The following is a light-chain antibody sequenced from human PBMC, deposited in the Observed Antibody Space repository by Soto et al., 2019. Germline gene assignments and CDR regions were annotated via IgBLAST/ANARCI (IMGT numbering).Light chain of an antibody. CDR1: NSDVGGYNY. Sequence: QSALTQPASVSGSPGQSITISCTGTNSDVGGYNYASWYQQHPGKAPKLMMYEVNNRPSAVSNRFSGSRSGNTASLTISGLQAEDEADYYCSSYTSSTTYVFGTGTKVTVL. J-gene: IGLJ1*01. V-gene: IGLV2-14*01. CDR3: SSYTSSTTYV. CDR2: EVN.